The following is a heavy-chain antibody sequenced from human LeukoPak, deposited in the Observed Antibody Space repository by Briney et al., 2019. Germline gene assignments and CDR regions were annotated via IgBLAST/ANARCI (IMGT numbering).Heavy chain of an antibody. CDR2: IIPILGIA. CDR1: VGTFSSYA. D-gene: IGHD3-10*01. Sequence: GASVKVSFKASVGTFSSYAISWVRQAPGQGLEWMGRIIPILGIANYAQKFQGRVTITADKSTSTAYMERSSLRSEDTAVYYCARDPTGTGSPYNWFDPWGQGTLVTVSS. V-gene: IGHV1-69*04. CDR3: ARDPTGTGSPYNWFDP. J-gene: IGHJ5*02.